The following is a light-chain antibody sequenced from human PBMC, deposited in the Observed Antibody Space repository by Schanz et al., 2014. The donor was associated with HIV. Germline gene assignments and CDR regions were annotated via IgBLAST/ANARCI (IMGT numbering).Light chain of an antibody. CDR3: QSYDISLRVVV. Sequence: QSVLTQPPSVSGAPGQRITISCTGSSSNIGAGYYVHWYQQFPGTAPKLLIYENNHRPSGVPDRISGSRSATSASLAITGLQAEDEADYSCQSYDISLRVVVFGGGTKLT. V-gene: IGLV1-40*01. J-gene: IGLJ2*01. CDR1: SSNIGAGYY. CDR2: ENN.